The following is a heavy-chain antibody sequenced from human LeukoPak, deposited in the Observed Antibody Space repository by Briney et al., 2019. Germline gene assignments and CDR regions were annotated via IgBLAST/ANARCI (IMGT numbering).Heavy chain of an antibody. J-gene: IGHJ3*02. D-gene: IGHD1-14*01. CDR2: IYFSGST. CDR1: GGSISSGGYY. CDR3: ARVLGIGNAFDI. V-gene: IGHV4-31*03. Sequence: SETLSLTCTVSGGSISSGGYYWSWIRQHPGKGLEWIGYIYFSGSTYYNPSLKSRVTISVDTSKNQFSLKLSSVTAADTAVYYCARVLGIGNAFDIWGQGTMVTVSS.